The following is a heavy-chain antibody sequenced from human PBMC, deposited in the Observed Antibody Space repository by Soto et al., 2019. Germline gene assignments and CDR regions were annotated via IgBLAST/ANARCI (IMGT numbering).Heavy chain of an antibody. CDR2: INPDGSQK. Sequence: GGSLRLSCAASGFTFNSNWMSWVRQAPGKGLEWVSNINPDGSQKWYVDSVKGRFAISRDNAKNSLFLEMNNLRAEDTAVYYCARGDYDDSSGPFSDALDIWGQGTMVTVSS. CDR1: GFTFNSNW. V-gene: IGHV3-7*04. D-gene: IGHD3-22*01. CDR3: ARGDYDDSSGPFSDALDI. J-gene: IGHJ3*02.